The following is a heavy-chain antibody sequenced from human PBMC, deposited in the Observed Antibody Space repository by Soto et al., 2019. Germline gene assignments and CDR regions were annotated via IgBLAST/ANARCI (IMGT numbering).Heavy chain of an antibody. CDR3: VRGGWMGIFSYYALDV. Sequence: EVQLLESGGGLVQPGGSLRLSCAASGLTFTSNPMRWVRQAPGKGLEWISSVNHNGAATYYEDSVEGRFTISRDNSKETLYLQLNSLRVEDTGIYDCVRGGWMGIFSYYALDVWGQWTTVTVS. V-gene: IGHV3-23*01. D-gene: IGHD3-3*01. CDR1: GLTFTSNP. CDR2: VNHNGAAT. J-gene: IGHJ6*02.